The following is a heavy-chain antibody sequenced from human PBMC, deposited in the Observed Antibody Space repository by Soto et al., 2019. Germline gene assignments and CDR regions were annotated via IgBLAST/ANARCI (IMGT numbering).Heavy chain of an antibody. CDR3: ARVYYSNLPYYFYYTDV. D-gene: IGHD4-4*01. V-gene: IGHV3-21*01. Sequence: GSLRLSCAASGFTFSSYSMNWVRQAPGKGLEWVSSSSSSSTYIYYADSVKGRFTISRDNAKNSLYLQMNSLRAEDTAVYFCARVYYSNLPYYFYYTDVWGQGTTVTVSS. J-gene: IGHJ6*02. CDR1: GFTFSSYS. CDR2: SSSSSTYI.